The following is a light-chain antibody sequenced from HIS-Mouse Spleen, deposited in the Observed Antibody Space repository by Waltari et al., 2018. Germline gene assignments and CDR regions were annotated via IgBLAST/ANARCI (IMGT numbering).Light chain of an antibody. Sequence: QSALTQPASVSGSPGQSITISCTGTSRDGGGYNYVSWYQQHPGKAPKPMIYEVSNRPSGVSNRFSGSKSGNTASLTISGLQAEDEADYYCSSYTSSSTFFGTGTKVTVL. J-gene: IGLJ1*01. CDR3: SSYTSSSTF. CDR1: SRDGGGYNY. CDR2: EVS. V-gene: IGLV2-14*01.